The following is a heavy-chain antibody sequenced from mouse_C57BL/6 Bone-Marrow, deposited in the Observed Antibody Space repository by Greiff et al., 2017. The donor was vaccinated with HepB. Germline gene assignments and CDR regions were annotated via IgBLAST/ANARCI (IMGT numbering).Heavy chain of an antibody. V-gene: IGHV1-74*01. Sequence: VQLKQPGAELVKPGASVKVSCKASGYTFTSYWMHWVKQRPGQGLEWIGRIHPSDSDTNYNQKFKGKATLTVDKSSSTAYMQLSSLTSEDSAVYYCAIGGRLYYGLAWFAYWGQGTLVTVSA. CDR2: IHPSDSDT. CDR3: AIGGRLYYGLAWFAY. CDR1: GYTFTSYW. J-gene: IGHJ3*01. D-gene: IGHD2-2*01.